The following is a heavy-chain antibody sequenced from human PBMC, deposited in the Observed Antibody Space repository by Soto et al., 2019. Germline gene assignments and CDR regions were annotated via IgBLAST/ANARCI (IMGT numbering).Heavy chain of an antibody. V-gene: IGHV1-46*01. D-gene: IGHD3-16*01. Sequence: ASVKVSCKASGYTFTSYYMHWVRQAPGQGLEWMGIINPSGGSTSYAQKFQGRVTMTRDTSTSTVYMELSSLRSEDTAVYYCARDLATVITFISDYYYYDGMDVWGQGTTVTVSS. CDR2: INPSGGST. CDR1: GYTFTSYY. J-gene: IGHJ6*02. CDR3: ARDLATVITFISDYYYYDGMDV.